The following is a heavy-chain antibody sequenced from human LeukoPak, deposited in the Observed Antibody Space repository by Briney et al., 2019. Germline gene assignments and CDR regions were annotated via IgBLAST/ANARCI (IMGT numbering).Heavy chain of an antibody. Sequence: GGSLRLSCAASGFTFSSYGMHWVRQAPGKGLEWVAFIRYDGSNKYYADSVKGRFTISRDNSKNTLYLQMNSRRAEDTAVYYCAKAPDGVPGGGWFDPWGQGTLVTVSS. D-gene: IGHD4-17*01. CDR1: GFTFSSYG. CDR2: IRYDGSNK. J-gene: IGHJ5*02. CDR3: AKAPDGVPGGGWFDP. V-gene: IGHV3-30*02.